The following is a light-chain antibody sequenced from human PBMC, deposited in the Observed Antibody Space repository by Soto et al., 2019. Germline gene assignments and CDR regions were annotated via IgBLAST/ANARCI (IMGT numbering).Light chain of an antibody. CDR1: QGISSA. Sequence: QLTQSASSLSASFGDSVTITCRASQGISSALAWYQQTQGRAPKLLIYDASTLASGVPSRFSGSRYGTDFNLTVSSLQPEDFATYYCQQFDDYPFTFGPGTKVDIK. V-gene: IGKV1D-13*01. J-gene: IGKJ3*01. CDR3: QQFDDYPFT. CDR2: DAS.